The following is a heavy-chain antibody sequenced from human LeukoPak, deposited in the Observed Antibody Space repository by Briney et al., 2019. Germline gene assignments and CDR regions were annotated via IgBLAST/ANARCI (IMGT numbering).Heavy chain of an antibody. CDR1: GYTFTGYY. D-gene: IGHD1-26*01. CDR2: INPNSGGT. J-gene: IGHJ3*02. Sequence: ASVKVSCKASGYTFTGYYMHWVRQAPGQGLEWMGWINPNSGGTNYAQKFQGRVTMTRDTSISTAYMELSRLRSDDTAVYYCAKPRVGATLTDAFDIWGQGTMVTVSS. V-gene: IGHV1-2*02. CDR3: AKPRVGATLTDAFDI.